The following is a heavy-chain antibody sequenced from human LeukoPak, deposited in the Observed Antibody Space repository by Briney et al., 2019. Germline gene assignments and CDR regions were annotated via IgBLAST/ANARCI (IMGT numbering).Heavy chain of an antibody. Sequence: SSETLSLTCTVSGGSVSSGSYYWSWIRQPPGKGLEWIGYIYYSGSTNYNPSLKSRVTISVDTSKNQFSLKLSSVTAADTAVYYCASAHGYSGYDTNWFDPWGQGTLVTVSS. V-gene: IGHV4-61*01. CDR1: GGSVSSGSYY. CDR2: IYYSGST. CDR3: ASAHGYSGYDTNWFDP. D-gene: IGHD5-12*01. J-gene: IGHJ5*02.